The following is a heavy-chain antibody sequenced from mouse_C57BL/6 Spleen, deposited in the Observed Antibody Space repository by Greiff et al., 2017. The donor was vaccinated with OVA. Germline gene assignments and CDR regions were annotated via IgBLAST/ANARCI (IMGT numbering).Heavy chain of an antibody. Sequence: EVQLQQSGPELVKPGASVKISCKASGYTFTDYYMNWVKQSHGKSLEWIGDINPNNGGTSYNQKFKGKATLTVDKSSSTAYMELRSLTSEDSAVYYCARFNWDDAMDYWGQGTSVTVSS. D-gene: IGHD4-1*02. CDR2: INPNNGGT. V-gene: IGHV1-26*01. CDR3: ARFNWDDAMDY. J-gene: IGHJ4*01. CDR1: GYTFTDYY.